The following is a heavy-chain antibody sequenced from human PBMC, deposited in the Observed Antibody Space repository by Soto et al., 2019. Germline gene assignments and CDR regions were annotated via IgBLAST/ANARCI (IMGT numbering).Heavy chain of an antibody. Sequence: PGGSLRLSCAASGFTFSSYGMHWVRQAPGKGLEWVAVIWYDGSNKYYADSVKGRFTISRDNSKNTLYLQMNSLRAEDTAVYYCARVDLEWSTGYYGMDVWGQGTTVTVSS. CDR2: IWYDGSNK. J-gene: IGHJ6*02. D-gene: IGHD3-3*01. CDR3: ARVDLEWSTGYYGMDV. V-gene: IGHV3-33*01. CDR1: GFTFSSYG.